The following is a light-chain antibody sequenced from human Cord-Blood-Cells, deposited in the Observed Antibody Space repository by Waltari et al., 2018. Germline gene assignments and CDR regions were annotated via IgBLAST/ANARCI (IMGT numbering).Light chain of an antibody. Sequence: QSALTQPASVSGSPGQSITISCTGTSSDVGGYNYVSWYQQHPGKAPKLMIYEVSNRPSGFSNRFSCSKSGNTASLTSSGLQAEDEADYYCSSYTSSSTYVFGTGTKVTVL. J-gene: IGLJ1*01. CDR1: SSDVGGYNY. CDR3: SSYTSSSTYV. V-gene: IGLV2-14*01. CDR2: EVS.